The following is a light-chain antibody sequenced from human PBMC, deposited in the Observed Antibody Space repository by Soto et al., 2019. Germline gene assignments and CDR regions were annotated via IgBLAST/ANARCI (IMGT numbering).Light chain of an antibody. V-gene: IGKV3-15*01. J-gene: IGKJ1*01. CDR3: QQYNNWPRT. CDR1: QSVSGN. Sequence: EIVITQSPATLSVSPGERATLSCRPSQSVSGNLAWYQQKPGQAPRLLIYGASTRATGIPARFSGSGSGTEFTLTISSLQSEDFAVYYCQQYNNWPRTFGQGTKVDI. CDR2: GAS.